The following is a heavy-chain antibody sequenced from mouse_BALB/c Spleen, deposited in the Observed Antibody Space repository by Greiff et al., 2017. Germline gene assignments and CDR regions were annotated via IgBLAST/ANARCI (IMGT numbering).Heavy chain of an antibody. CDR2: ISYSGST. CDR1: GYSITSDYA. CDR3: ARFITTVVEEFYAMDD. Sequence: VHLKESGPGLVKPSQSLSLTCTVTGYSITSDYAWNWIRQFPGNKLEWMGYISYSGSTSYNPSLKSRISITRDTSKNQFFLQLNSVTTEDTATYYCARFITTVVEEFYAMDDWGQGTSVTVSS. J-gene: IGHJ4*01. D-gene: IGHD1-1*01. V-gene: IGHV3-2*02.